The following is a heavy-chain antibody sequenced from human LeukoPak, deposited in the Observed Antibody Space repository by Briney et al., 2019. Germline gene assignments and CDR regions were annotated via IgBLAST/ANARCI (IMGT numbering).Heavy chain of an antibody. CDR2: IKQDGSEK. D-gene: IGHD4-17*01. V-gene: IGHV3-7*01. CDR1: GFTLSKYW. J-gene: IGHJ4*02. CDR3: ASMGLGQHDYGDYGIFY. Sequence: PGGPLRLSCAASGFTLSKYWMTWVRQAPGKGLEWVANIKQDGSEKYYVDSVKGRFTISIGNDKNSLYLPMNSLRAEETAVYYCASMGLGQHDYGDYGIFYSGQGTLGTVSS.